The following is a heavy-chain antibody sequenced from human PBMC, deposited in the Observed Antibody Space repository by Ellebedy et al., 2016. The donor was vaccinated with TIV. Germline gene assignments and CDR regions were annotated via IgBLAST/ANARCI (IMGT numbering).Heavy chain of an antibody. CDR3: ARRYFDL. CDR1: GFSFNYYW. CDR2: IKQDGSEK. Sequence: GGSLRLSXTASGFSFNYYWMIWVRQAPGKGLEWVANIKQDGSEKHYVDSVKGRFTISRDNGKNSLYLQMNSLRAEDTAVYYCARRYFDLWGRGTLVSVSS. V-gene: IGHV3-7*03. J-gene: IGHJ2*01.